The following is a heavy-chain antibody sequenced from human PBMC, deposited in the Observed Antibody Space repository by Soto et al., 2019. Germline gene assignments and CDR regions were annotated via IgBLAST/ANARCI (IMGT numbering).Heavy chain of an antibody. Sequence: SETLSLTCTVSGGSISSYYWSWIRQPPGKGLEWIGYIYYSGSTNYNPSLKSRVTISVDTSKNQFSLKLSSVTAADTAVYYCAREWQPAPYNWFDPWGQGTLVTVSS. CDR1: GGSISSYY. CDR2: IYYSGST. J-gene: IGHJ5*02. V-gene: IGHV4-59*01. CDR3: AREWQPAPYNWFDP. D-gene: IGHD6-13*01.